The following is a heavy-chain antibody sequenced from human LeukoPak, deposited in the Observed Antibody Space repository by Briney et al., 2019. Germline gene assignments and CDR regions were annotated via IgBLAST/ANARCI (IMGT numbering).Heavy chain of an antibody. Sequence: KASETLSLTCTVSGGSIGSYYWSWIRQPPGKGLEWIGYIYYSGSTNYNPSLKSRVTISVDTSKNQFSLKLSSVTAADTAVYYCARYTERGFDYWGQGTLVTVSS. CDR2: IYYSGST. CDR1: GGSIGSYY. CDR3: ARYTERGFDY. J-gene: IGHJ4*02. V-gene: IGHV4-59*08. D-gene: IGHD1-1*01.